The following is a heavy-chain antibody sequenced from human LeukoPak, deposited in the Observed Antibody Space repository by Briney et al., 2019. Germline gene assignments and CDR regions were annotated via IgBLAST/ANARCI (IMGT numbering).Heavy chain of an antibody. J-gene: IGHJ4*02. CDR1: GFTFSSYW. CDR2: IKQDGSEK. CDR3: AKTGLGELSLFS. V-gene: IGHV3-7*01. Sequence: GGSLRLSCAASGFTFSSYWMTWVRQAPGKGLEWVANIKQDGSEKYYVDSVKGRFTISRGNAKNSLYLQMNSLRAEDTAVYYCAKTGLGELSLFSWGQGTLVTVSS. D-gene: IGHD3-16*02.